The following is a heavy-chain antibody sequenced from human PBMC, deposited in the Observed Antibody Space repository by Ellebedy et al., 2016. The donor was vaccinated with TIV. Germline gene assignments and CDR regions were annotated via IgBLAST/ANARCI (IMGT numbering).Heavy chain of an antibody. CDR1: GYVFTAYY. CDR3: ARVGWGYSGGEDN. J-gene: IGHJ4*02. V-gene: IGHV1-18*04. CDR2: ISAYNGYT. D-gene: IGHD5-12*01. Sequence: ASVKVSCKTSGYVFTAYYIHWVRQAPGQGLEWMGWISAYNGYTNYAQKLQGRVAMTTDTSTSTAYMELRSLRYDDTAVYYCARVGWGYSGGEDNWGQGTLVTVSS.